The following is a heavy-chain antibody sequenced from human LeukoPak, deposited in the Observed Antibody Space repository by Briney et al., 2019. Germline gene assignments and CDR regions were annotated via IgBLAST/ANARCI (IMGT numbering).Heavy chain of an antibody. CDR3: AKDLAAGNYDFYYGMDV. Sequence: GGSLRLSCAASGFSFDDYAMHWVRQAPGKGLEWVSGISWNSGSIGYADSVKGQFTISRDNAKNSLYLQMNSLRGEDTALYYCAKDLAAGNYDFYYGMDVWGQGTTVTVSS. D-gene: IGHD6-13*01. V-gene: IGHV3-9*01. CDR1: GFSFDDYA. CDR2: ISWNSGSI. J-gene: IGHJ6*02.